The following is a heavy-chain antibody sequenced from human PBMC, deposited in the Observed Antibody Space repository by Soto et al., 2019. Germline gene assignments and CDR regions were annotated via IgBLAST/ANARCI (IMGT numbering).Heavy chain of an antibody. V-gene: IGHV3-48*03. Sequence: EVQLVESGGGLVQPGGSLRLSCAASGFSFNTYEMNWVRQAPGKGLEWVSYISSSGSTIYYADSVKGRFTVSRDNGKNSLYLQMNSRRAEDTAVYYCAYGGSCDYWGQGTQLTVAS. CDR2: ISSSGSTI. CDR3: AYGGSCDY. D-gene: IGHD1-26*01. J-gene: IGHJ4*02. CDR1: GFSFNTYE.